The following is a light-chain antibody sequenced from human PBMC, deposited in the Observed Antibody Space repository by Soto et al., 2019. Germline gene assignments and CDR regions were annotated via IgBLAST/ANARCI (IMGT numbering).Light chain of an antibody. V-gene: IGKV1-16*01. CDR2: AET. J-gene: IGKJ4*01. Sequence: DIQMTQSPSSLSASVGDRVTITCRASHPININLVWFQQKPGKAPKSLIYAETNLQSGVPSRFSGGGGGTDFSRTISSLQPEDVATYYCQHYQRYPPSFGGGTKWQIK. CDR3: QHYQRYPPS. CDR1: HPININ.